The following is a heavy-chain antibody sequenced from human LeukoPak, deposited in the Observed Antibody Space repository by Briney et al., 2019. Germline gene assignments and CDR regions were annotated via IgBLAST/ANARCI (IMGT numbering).Heavy chain of an antibody. CDR2: ISEIHQTT. D-gene: IGHD2-21*02. CDR3: AKRRVGYCGGDCYPGAMDV. V-gene: IGHV3-23*01. J-gene: IGHJ6*02. Sequence: GGSLRLSCAASGFTISRYVMSWVRQAPGKGLEWVSSISEIHQTTYYADSVKGRFTISRDNSKNTLYLQMNSLRAEDTAVYYCAKRRVGYCGGDCYPGAMDVWGQGTTVTVSS. CDR1: GFTISRYV.